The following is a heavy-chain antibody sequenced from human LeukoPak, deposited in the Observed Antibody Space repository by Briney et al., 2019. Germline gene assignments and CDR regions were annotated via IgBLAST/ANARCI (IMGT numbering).Heavy chain of an antibody. CDR3: AREHIVVVTATESLYYYYMDV. D-gene: IGHD2-21*02. CDR2: MNPNSGNT. Sequence: ASVKVSCKASGYTFTSYDINWVRQATGQGLEWVGWMNPNSGNTGYAQKFQGRVTMTRNTSISTAYMELSSLRSEDTAVYYCAREHIVVVTATESLYYYYMDVWGKGTTVTISS. V-gene: IGHV1-8*01. CDR1: GYTFTSYD. J-gene: IGHJ6*03.